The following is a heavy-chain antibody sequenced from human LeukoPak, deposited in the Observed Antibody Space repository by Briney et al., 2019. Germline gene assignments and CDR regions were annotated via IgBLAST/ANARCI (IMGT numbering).Heavy chain of an antibody. D-gene: IGHD6-19*01. CDR2: IYASGST. V-gene: IGHV4-61*02. CDR3: ARDRSSGWLNWFDP. Sequence: TLSLTCTVSGDPIRSDSYYWNWLRQPAGKGLEWIGRIYASGSTNYNPSLKSRVTISLDTSRNRFSLNLSSVTATDTAVYFCARDRSSGWLNWFDPWGQGTLVTVSP. J-gene: IGHJ5*02. CDR1: GDPIRSDSYY.